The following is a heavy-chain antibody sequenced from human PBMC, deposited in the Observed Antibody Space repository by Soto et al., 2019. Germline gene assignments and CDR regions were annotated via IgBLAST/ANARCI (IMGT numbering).Heavy chain of an antibody. V-gene: IGHV3-21*01. J-gene: IGHJ6*02. Sequence: GGSLRLSCAASGFTFSSYSMNWVRQAPGKGLEWVSSISSSSSYIYYADSVKGRFTISRDNAKNSLYLQMNSLRAEDTAVYYCARDLLVATRPYYYYGMDVWGQGTTVTVSS. CDR2: ISSSSSYI. CDR1: GFTFSSYS. CDR3: ARDLLVATRPYYYYGMDV. D-gene: IGHD5-12*01.